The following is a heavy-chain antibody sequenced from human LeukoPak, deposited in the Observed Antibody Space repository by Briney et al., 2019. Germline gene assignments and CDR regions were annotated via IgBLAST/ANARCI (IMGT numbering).Heavy chain of an antibody. J-gene: IGHJ4*02. D-gene: IGHD2-15*01. Sequence: ASVKVSCKASGYTLTGYYMHWVRQAPGQGLEWMGWINPNSGGTNYAQKFQGRVTMTRDTSISTAYMELSRLRSDDTAVYYCAGGYCSGGSCYLSDYWGQGTLVTVSS. CDR2: INPNSGGT. CDR1: GYTLTGYY. CDR3: AGGYCSGGSCYLSDY. V-gene: IGHV1-2*02.